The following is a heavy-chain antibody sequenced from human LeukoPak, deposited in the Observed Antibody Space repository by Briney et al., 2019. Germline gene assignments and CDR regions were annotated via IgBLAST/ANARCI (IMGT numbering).Heavy chain of an antibody. J-gene: IGHJ4*02. Sequence: GSLRLSCAASGFTFAGHTMTWLRQAPGKGLEWVSIIGGRDDRTYYAASVEGRFTISRDDSKNILYLQMSSLRAEDTAVYYCAKDPNPFYDFWSGYKWGQGTLVTVSS. CDR3: AKDPNPFYDFWSGYK. CDR2: IGGRDDRT. D-gene: IGHD3-3*01. V-gene: IGHV3-23*01. CDR1: GFTFAGHT.